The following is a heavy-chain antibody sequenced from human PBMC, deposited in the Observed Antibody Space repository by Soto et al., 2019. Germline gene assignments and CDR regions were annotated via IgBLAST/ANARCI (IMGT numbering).Heavy chain of an antibody. D-gene: IGHD4-17*01. V-gene: IGHV1-3*05. CDR1: GYTFTTYV. Sequence: QVQLVQSGAEEKKAGASVKVSCKTSGYTFTTYVIHWVRQAPGQRLEWIGWINAGNGNTKYSQNFQDRVTITRDTPATTAYMELSSLRSEDTGMYDCARIFHGDYDDWCRGSLITVSS. CDR2: INAGNGNT. J-gene: IGHJ4*02. CDR3: ARIFHGDYDD.